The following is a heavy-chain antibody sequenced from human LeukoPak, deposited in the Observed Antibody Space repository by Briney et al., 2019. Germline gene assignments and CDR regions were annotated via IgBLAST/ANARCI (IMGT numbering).Heavy chain of an antibody. CDR2: IGGSGGST. CDR1: GLTFSTFA. CDR3: AREAAHFDC. V-gene: IGHV3-23*01. Sequence: GGSLRLSCAASGLTFSTFAMSWVRQAPGKVLEWVSVIGGSGGSTHYAESVKGRFTISRDNSQNTLYLQMNSLRAEDTAVYYCAREAAHFDCWGQGTLVTVSS. D-gene: IGHD6-6*01. J-gene: IGHJ4*02.